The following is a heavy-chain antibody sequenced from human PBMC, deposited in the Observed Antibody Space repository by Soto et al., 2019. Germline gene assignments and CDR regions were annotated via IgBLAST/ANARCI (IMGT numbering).Heavy chain of an antibody. CDR2: INPSADST. CDR1: GYTFTNYF. CDR3: AREYGGSRVFDY. D-gene: IGHD1-26*01. Sequence: QVQLVQSGAEVNKPGASVKVSCKTSGYTFTNYFIHWVRQAPGRGPEWMGIINPSADSTNYAQKFQGRATVTRDTSTSTVYLELRSLRSEDTAVYYCAREYGGSRVFDYWGQGTLVTVSS. J-gene: IGHJ4*02. V-gene: IGHV1-46*01.